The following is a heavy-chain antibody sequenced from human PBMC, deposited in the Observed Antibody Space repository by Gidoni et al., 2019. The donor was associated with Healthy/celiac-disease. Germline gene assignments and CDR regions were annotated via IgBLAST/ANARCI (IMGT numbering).Heavy chain of an antibody. CDR1: GFTFSSSA. J-gene: IGHJ4*02. CDR3: AKDLRGYSYGLGYYLDY. D-gene: IGHD5-18*01. Sequence: EVQLLESGGGLVQPGGSLRLSCAASGFTFSSSAMSWVRQAPGEGLGWVSAISGSGGSTYYADSVKGRFTISRDNSKNTLYLQMNSLRAEDTAVYYCAKDLRGYSYGLGYYLDYWGQGTLVTVSS. CDR2: ISGSGGST. V-gene: IGHV3-23*01.